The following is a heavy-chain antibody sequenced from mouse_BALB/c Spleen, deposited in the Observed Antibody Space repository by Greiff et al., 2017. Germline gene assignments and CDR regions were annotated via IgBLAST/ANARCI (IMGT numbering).Heavy chain of an antibody. CDR2: ISSGGST. J-gene: IGHJ1*01. Sequence: EVQGVESGGGLVKPGGSLKLSCAASGFTFSSYAMSWVRQTPEKRLEWVASISSGGSTYYPDSVKGRFTISRDNARNILYLQMSSLRSEDTAMYYCARYGNYSWYFDVWGAGTTVTVSS. D-gene: IGHD2-1*01. CDR3: ARYGNYSWYFDV. V-gene: IGHV5-6-5*01. CDR1: GFTFSSYA.